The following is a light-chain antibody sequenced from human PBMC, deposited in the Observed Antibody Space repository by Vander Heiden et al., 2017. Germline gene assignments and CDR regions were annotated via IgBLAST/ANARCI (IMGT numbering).Light chain of an antibody. CDR1: SGSIAS. V-gene: IGLV6-57*01. CDR2: GDN. J-gene: IGLJ3*02. CDR3: QSYDSSNWV. Sequence: NFMLTQPHSVSESPGKTVTISCTRSSGSIASTTVIYGDNQRPSGVPERFSGSIDGSSNSASLTISGLKSEDEGDYYCQSYDSSNWVFGGGTKLTVL.